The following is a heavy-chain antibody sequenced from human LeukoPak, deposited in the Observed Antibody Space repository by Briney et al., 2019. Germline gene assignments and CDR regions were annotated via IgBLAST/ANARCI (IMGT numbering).Heavy chain of an antibody. CDR2: IKSQIDGGTT. D-gene: IGHD2-8*01. J-gene: IGHJ4*02. V-gene: IGHV3-15*01. Sequence: GGSLRLSCAASGFTFSNAWMSWVRQAPGKGLEWLGRIKSQIDGGTTDYAAPVEGRFTISRDDSKNALSLQMNTLKTEDTAVYYCTSGENPGVYYFDFWGQGTLVTVYS. CDR3: TSGENPGVYYFDF. CDR1: GFTFSNAW.